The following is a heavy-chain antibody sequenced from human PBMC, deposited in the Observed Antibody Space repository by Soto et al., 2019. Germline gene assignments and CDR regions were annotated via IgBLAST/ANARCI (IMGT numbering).Heavy chain of an antibody. CDR1: GFTFSTHW. CDR3: ATAISSPFSNFDS. Sequence: EVQLVQSGGDLVQPGGSLRFSCVASGFTFSTHWMTWVRQAPGMGLEWVAGIKEDASEEVYVDSVTGRFSISRDNAKNSLYLQLNSLRAEDTAVYYCATAISSPFSNFDSWGQGSLVTVSS. D-gene: IGHD2-2*01. CDR2: IKEDASEE. V-gene: IGHV3-7*01. J-gene: IGHJ4*02.